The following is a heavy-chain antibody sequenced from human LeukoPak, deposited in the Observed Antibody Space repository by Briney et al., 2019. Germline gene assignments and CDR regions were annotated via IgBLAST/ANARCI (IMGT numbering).Heavy chain of an antibody. CDR3: ARVEVGGSYSKFDY. Sequence: GGSLRLSCVASGFTFSNYWMHWVRQAPGKGLVWISRINSDGTTTNYADSVKGRVTISRDNAKNTLYLQMNSLRAEDTAVYYCARVEVGGSYSKFDYWGQGTLVTVSS. V-gene: IGHV3-74*01. J-gene: IGHJ4*02. D-gene: IGHD1-26*01. CDR2: INSDGTTT. CDR1: GFTFSNYW.